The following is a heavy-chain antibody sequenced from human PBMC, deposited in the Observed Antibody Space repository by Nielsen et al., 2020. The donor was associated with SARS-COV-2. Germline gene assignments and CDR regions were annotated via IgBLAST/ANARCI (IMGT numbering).Heavy chain of an antibody. V-gene: IGHV4-31*03. Sequence: SETLSLTCTVSGGSISSGGYYWSWIRQHPGKGLEWIGYIYYSGSTYYNPSLKSRVTISVDTSKNQFSLKLSSVTAADTAVYYCARCGIPAALPYYYYYYGMDVWGQGTTVTVSS. J-gene: IGHJ6*02. D-gene: IGHD2-2*01. CDR1: GGSISSGGYY. CDR3: ARCGIPAALPYYYYYYGMDV. CDR2: IYYSGST.